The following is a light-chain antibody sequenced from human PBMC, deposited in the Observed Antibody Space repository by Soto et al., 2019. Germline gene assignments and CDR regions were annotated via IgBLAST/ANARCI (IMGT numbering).Light chain of an antibody. CDR1: QIVTSGH. Sequence: IVLTQSPGTLYLSPGERATLSCRASQIVTSGHLAWYQQKPGQAPRLLMYDASIRATGIPDRFSGSGSGADFTLTISRLEPEDFGLSYCQQYGSSPPNTFGQGTRLELK. V-gene: IGKV3-20*01. CDR2: DAS. J-gene: IGKJ2*01. CDR3: QQYGSSPPNT.